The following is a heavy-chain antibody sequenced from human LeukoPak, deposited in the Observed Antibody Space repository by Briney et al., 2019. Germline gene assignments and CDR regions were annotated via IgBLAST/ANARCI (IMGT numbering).Heavy chain of an antibody. CDR2: ISGSGGST. J-gene: IGHJ4*02. Sequence: PGGSLRLFCAASGFTFSSYAMSWVRQAPGKGLEWVSAISGSGGSTYYADSVKGRFTISRDNSKNTLYLQMNSLRAEDTAVYYCAKDTGFTRPTSYSSSSYFDYWGQGTLVTVSS. V-gene: IGHV3-23*01. CDR3: AKDTGFTRPTSYSSSSYFDY. D-gene: IGHD6-13*01. CDR1: GFTFSSYA.